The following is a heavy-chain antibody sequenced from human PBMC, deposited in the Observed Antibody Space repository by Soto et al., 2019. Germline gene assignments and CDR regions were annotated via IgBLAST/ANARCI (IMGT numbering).Heavy chain of an antibody. D-gene: IGHD4-17*01. Sequence: SETLSLTCTVSGGSISSGDSYWSWIRQPPGKGLEWIGYIYYSGSTYYNPSLKSRVTISVDTSKNQFSLKLSSVTAADTAVYYCARAIDYGGNFFYYYGMDVWGQGTTVTVSS. CDR3: ARAIDYGGNFFYYYGMDV. CDR1: GGSISSGDSY. CDR2: IYYSGST. V-gene: IGHV4-30-4*01. J-gene: IGHJ6*02.